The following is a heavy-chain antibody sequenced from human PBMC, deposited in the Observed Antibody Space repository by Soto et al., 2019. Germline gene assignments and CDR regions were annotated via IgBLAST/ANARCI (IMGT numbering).Heavy chain of an antibody. CDR1: GGSISSYY. CDR2: IYYSGST. V-gene: IGHV4-59*12. Sequence: SETLSLTCTVSGGSISSYYWSWIRQPPGKGLEWIGYIYYSGSTNYNPSLKSRVTISVDTSKNQLSLKLSSVTAADTAVYYCAKDNDYVWGFLDYWGQGTLVTVSS. J-gene: IGHJ4*02. CDR3: AKDNDYVWGFLDY. D-gene: IGHD3-16*01.